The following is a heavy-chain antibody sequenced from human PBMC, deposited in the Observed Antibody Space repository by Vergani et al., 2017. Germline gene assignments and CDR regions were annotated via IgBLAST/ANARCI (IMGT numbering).Heavy chain of an antibody. V-gene: IGHV4-61*02. D-gene: IGHD5-18*01. CDR1: GGSISSGSYY. CDR2: IYTSGST. Sequence: QVQLQESGPGLVKPSQTLSLTCTVSGGSISSGSYYWSWIRQPAGKGLEWIGRIYTSGSTNYNPSLKSRVTISVDTSKNQFSRKLSSVTAADTAVYYCARDVDTAMVGGDYWGQGTLVTVSS. CDR3: ARDVDTAMVGGDY. J-gene: IGHJ4*02.